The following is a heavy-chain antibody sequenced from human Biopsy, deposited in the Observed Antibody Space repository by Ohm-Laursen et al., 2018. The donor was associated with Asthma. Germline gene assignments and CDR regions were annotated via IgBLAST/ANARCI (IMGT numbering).Heavy chain of an antibody. J-gene: IGHJ4*02. CDR1: GFTVSRDH. Sequence: SLRLSCAASGFTVSRDHMFWVRQAPGKGLEWVSVIYSGGTSDTADSVKGRFTISRVNSKNTLYVQMNSLTAEDTAVYYCAKDRILEWLLYDLDYWGQGTLVTVSS. V-gene: IGHV3-53*01. CDR3: AKDRILEWLLYDLDY. D-gene: IGHD3-3*01. CDR2: IYSGGTS.